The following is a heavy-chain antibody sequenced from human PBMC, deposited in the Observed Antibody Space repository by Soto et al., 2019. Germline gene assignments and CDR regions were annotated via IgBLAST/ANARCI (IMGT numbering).Heavy chain of an antibody. Sequence: LSLTCSLSGGSISPYYWTWIRQTPGKGLEWLGNIYYTGTTNYNPSRKSRITMSVDTSKNLLFLKLTSVTAADTAVYYCSRVGGYYGDYPNFDYWGQGALVTVSS. J-gene: IGHJ4*02. D-gene: IGHD4-17*01. CDR3: SRVGGYYGDYPNFDY. CDR2: IYYTGTT. V-gene: IGHV4-59*01. CDR1: GGSISPYY.